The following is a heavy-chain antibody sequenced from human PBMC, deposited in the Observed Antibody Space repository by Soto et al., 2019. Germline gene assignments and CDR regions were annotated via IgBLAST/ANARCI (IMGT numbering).Heavy chain of an antibody. J-gene: IGHJ4*02. CDR2: LNPSGDIT. CDR3: ARAHSYTSSLISVY. CDR1: GYSFAIYY. Sequence: ASVKVSCKASGYSFAIYYRHWVRQAPGQGLEWMGVLNPSGDITSYAQKFQGRVTMTSDTSASTVYMELTGLRSEDTAVYYCARAHSYTSSLISVYWGQGTLVTVSS. V-gene: IGHV1-46*03. D-gene: IGHD6-13*01.